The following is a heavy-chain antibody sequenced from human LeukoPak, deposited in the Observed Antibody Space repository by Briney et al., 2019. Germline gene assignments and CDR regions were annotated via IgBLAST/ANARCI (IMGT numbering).Heavy chain of an antibody. Sequence: GGSLRLSCAASGFTFSSYAMSWVRQAPGEGLEWVSTVSGSNGNTHYADSVKGRFTISRDNSKNTLYLQMNSLRAEDTAVYYCVRESPVAAVGRSWFNPWGQGTLVTVSS. J-gene: IGHJ5*02. D-gene: IGHD6-13*01. CDR1: GFTFSSYA. CDR3: VRESPVAAVGRSWFNP. CDR2: VSGSNGNT. V-gene: IGHV3-23*01.